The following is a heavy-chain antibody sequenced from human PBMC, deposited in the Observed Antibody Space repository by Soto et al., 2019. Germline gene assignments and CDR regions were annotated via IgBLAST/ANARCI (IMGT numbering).Heavy chain of an antibody. CDR1: GFTFSRYS. CDR3: SRDPRGGDYDGYYYYYMDV. Sequence: PGGSVRLSCAAPGFTFSRYSMHWVRQAPGKGLEWVAVIWYDGSNKYYADYVKGRFTISRDNSKNMLFLQINSLRAEDTAVYYCSRDPRGGDYDGYYYYYMDVWGKGTTVTGS. CDR2: IWYDGSNK. D-gene: IGHD4-17*01. J-gene: IGHJ6*03. V-gene: IGHV3-33*01.